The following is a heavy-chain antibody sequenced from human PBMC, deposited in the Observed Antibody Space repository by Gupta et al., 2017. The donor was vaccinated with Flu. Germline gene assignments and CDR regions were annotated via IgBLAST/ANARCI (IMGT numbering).Heavy chain of an antibody. Sequence: QVQLVQSGAEVKTPGSSVKVSCKTSGGTFNIFAFNWVRQAPGKGLEWMGGIIPIFATPKYAQVFQGRVTITADESSTTAYMDLSNLRSEDTAVYYCVTLGSGSGSHACWGQGTLVTVSS. CDR1: GGTFNIFA. CDR3: VTLGSGSGSHAC. D-gene: IGHD3-10*01. J-gene: IGHJ4*02. V-gene: IGHV1-69*01. CDR2: IIPIFATP.